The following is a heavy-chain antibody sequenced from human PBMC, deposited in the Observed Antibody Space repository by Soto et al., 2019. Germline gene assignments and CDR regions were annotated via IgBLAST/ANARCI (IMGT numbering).Heavy chain of an antibody. Sequence: QLSESGGGLLQPGGSLTLSCAASGFTLTYAMTWVRQPPGKGLEWVSSMNGAATSTSYADSVKGRFTMSRDNSKNTIYLEMNTLRPEDTDVYYCARGGADHYNYGMDVWGQGTTVIVSS. D-gene: IGHD3-10*01. CDR3: ARGGADHYNYGMDV. J-gene: IGHJ6*02. CDR2: MNGAATST. V-gene: IGHV3-23*05. CDR1: GFTLTYA.